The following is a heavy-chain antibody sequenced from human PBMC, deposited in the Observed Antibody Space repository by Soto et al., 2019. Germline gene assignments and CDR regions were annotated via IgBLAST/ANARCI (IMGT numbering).Heavy chain of an antibody. CDR2: IYPGDSDT. J-gene: IGHJ3*02. CDR3: ATSGKLEGEKVYDAFDI. D-gene: IGHD3-10*01. Sequence: GESLKISCKASGYRFTSYWIGWVRQMPGKGLEWMGIIYPGDSDTRYSPSFQGQVTISADKSISTAYLQWSSLKASDTAMYYCATSGKLEGEKVYDAFDIWGQGTMVTVSS. CDR1: GYRFTSYW. V-gene: IGHV5-51*01.